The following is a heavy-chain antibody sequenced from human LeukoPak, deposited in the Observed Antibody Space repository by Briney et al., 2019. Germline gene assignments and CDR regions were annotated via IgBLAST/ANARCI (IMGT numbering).Heavy chain of an antibody. CDR3: VKDIHYYGSGNYYNGYFDY. Sequence: PGGSLILSCSASGFSFSNYAMHWVRQAPGKGLEYVSAISSNGGSTYYADSVKGRFTISRDNSKNTLYLQVSSLRAEDTAVYYCVKDIHYYGSGNYYNGYFDYWGQGTLVTVSS. V-gene: IGHV3-64D*09. J-gene: IGHJ4*02. D-gene: IGHD3-10*01. CDR1: GFSFSNYA. CDR2: ISSNGGST.